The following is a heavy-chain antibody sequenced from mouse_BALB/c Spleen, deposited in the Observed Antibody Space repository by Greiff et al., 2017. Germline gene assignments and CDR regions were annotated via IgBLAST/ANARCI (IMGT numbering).Heavy chain of an antibody. Sequence: VQLQESGAELARPGASVKLSCKASGYTFTSYWMQWVKQRPGQGLEWIGAIYPGDGDTRYTQKFKGKATLTADKSSSTAYMQLSSLASEDSAVYYCARGGLLPYWGQGTSVTVSS. CDR2: IYPGDGDT. CDR3: ARGGLLPY. D-gene: IGHD2-3*01. V-gene: IGHV1-87*01. CDR1: GYTFTSYW. J-gene: IGHJ4*01.